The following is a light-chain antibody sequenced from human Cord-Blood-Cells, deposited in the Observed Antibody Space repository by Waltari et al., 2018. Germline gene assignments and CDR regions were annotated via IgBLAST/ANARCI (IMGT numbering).Light chain of an antibody. CDR1: QSISSW. CDR2: DAS. CDR3: QQYNSVSWT. V-gene: IGKV1-5*01. Sequence: DIQMTQSPSTLSASVGDRVTITCRASQSISSWLAWYQQKPGKAPKILIYDASSLESGVPSRFSGSGSGTEFTLTISSLQPDDLATYYCQQYNSVSWTFCQGTKDEI. J-gene: IGKJ1*01.